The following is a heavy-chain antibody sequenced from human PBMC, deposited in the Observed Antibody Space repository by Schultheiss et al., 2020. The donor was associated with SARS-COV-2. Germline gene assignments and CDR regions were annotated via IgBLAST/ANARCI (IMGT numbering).Heavy chain of an antibody. CDR2: IWYDGSNK. J-gene: IGHJ5*02. CDR1: GFTFRSYG. D-gene: IGHD6-13*01. V-gene: IGHV3-30*02. CDR3: VKDWAAVHWFDP. Sequence: GESLKISCAASGFTFRSYGMHWVRQAPSKGLEWVAVIWYDGSNKYYVDSVKGRFTISRDNSKNTLYLQMSSLRAEDTAVYYCVKDWAAVHWFDPWGQGTLVTVSS.